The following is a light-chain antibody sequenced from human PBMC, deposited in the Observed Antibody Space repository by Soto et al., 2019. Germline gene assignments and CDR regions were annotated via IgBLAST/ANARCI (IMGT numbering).Light chain of an antibody. Sequence: QSALTQPPSASGSPGQSVTISCTGTSSDVGGYNYVSWYQQHPGKAPKLMISEVNKRPSGVPDRFSGSKSGNTASLTVSGLQAEDEADYYCSSYAGSHNYIGFGGGTKLTVL. CDR2: EVN. V-gene: IGLV2-8*01. CDR3: SSYAGSHNYIG. CDR1: SSDVGGYNY. J-gene: IGLJ2*01.